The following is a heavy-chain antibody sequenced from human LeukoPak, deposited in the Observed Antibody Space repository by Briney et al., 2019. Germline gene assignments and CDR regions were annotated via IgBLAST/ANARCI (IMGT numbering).Heavy chain of an antibody. CDR2: IRFDGNNK. Sequence: GGSLRLSCAASGFTFSSYVMYWVRQAPGKGLEWVTFIRFDGNNKYYADSVKGRFTISRDNSKNTLYLQMNSLRAEDTAVYYCAKAYPDAFDIWGQGTMVTVSS. J-gene: IGHJ3*02. CDR1: GFTFSSYV. CDR3: AKAYPDAFDI. V-gene: IGHV3-30*02.